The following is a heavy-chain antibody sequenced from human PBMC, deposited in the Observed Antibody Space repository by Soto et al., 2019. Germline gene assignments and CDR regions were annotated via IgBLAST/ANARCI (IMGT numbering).Heavy chain of an antibody. J-gene: IGHJ6*02. V-gene: IGHV1-69*02. Sequence: QVQLVQSGAEVKKPGSSVKVSCKASGGTFTRYTINWVRQAPGQGLEWMGRIIPILGITNYAQKFQDRVTNTAEKITRTGNMELRSLGVGDTAVYYWGRGAERIAAAGGGGGDYYYGLDVWGQGTTVTVSS. CDR1: GGTFTRYT. CDR3: GRGAERIAAAGGGGGDYYYGLDV. CDR2: IIPILGIT. D-gene: IGHD6-13*01.